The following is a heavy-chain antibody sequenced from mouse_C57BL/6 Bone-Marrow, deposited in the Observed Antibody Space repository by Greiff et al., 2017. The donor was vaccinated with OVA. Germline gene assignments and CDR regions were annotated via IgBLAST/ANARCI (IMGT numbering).Heavy chain of an antibody. CDR1: GFTFSDYY. Sequence: EVKLVESGGGLVQPGGSLKLSCAASGFTFSDYYMYWVRQTPEKRLEWVAYISNGGGSTYYPDTVKGRFTISRDNAKNTLYLQMSRLKSEDTAMYYCARRLYYGSYWYFDVWGTGTTVTVSS. D-gene: IGHD1-1*01. CDR2: ISNGGGST. CDR3: ARRLYYGSYWYFDV. V-gene: IGHV5-12*01. J-gene: IGHJ1*03.